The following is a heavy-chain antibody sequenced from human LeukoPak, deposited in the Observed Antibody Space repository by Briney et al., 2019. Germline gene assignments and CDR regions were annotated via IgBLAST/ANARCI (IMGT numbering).Heavy chain of an antibody. Sequence: SETLSLTCTVPGGSISTYYWSWIRQPPGKGLEWIGYIYYSGSTNYNPSLKSRVTISLDTSKSQFSLKLNSVTAADTAMYYCARSFSPNYYDLLDYWGQGTLVTVSS. CDR1: GGSISTYY. CDR3: ARSFSPNYYDLLDY. CDR2: IYYSGST. V-gene: IGHV4-59*01. J-gene: IGHJ4*02. D-gene: IGHD3-22*01.